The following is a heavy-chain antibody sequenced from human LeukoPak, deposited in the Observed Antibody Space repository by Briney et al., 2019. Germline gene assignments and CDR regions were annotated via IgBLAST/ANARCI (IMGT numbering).Heavy chain of an antibody. V-gene: IGHV6-1*01. CDR1: GDSVSSNSAA. J-gene: IGHJ6*03. Sequence: SQTLSLTCAISGDSVSSNSAAWNWIRQSPSRGLKWLGRTYYRSKWYNDYAVSVKSRITIKPDTSKNQFSLQLNSVTPEDTAVYYCARLGVVVTSMTYYMDVWGKGTTVTVSS. D-gene: IGHD2-2*01. CDR3: ARLGVVVTSMTYYMDV. CDR2: TYYRSKWYN.